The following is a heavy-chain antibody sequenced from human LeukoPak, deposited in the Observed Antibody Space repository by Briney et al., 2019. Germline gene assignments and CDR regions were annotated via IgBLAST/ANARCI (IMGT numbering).Heavy chain of an antibody. D-gene: IGHD5-18*01. CDR1: GFIFRNYG. J-gene: IGHJ4*02. CDR3: AKDLGWIQFGY. V-gene: IGHV3-23*01. CDR2: VSPNGETA. Sequence: GGSLRLSCAASGFIFRNYGMNWVRQPPGKGLEWVSGVSPNGETAYYADSVKGRFTISRDNSKNTVYLQVRSLRAEDTAVYYCAKDLGWIQFGYWGQGALVTVSS.